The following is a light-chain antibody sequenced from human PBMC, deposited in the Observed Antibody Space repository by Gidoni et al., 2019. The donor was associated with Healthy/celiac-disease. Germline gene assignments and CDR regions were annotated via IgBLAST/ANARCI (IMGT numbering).Light chain of an antibody. J-gene: IGKJ2*04. CDR2: GAS. CDR3: QQYGSSCS. CDR1: QSVSSSY. V-gene: IGKV3-20*01. Sequence: DIVLTQSPGTLSLYPGERATLSCRASQSVSSSYLAWYQQKPGQAPRLLIYGASSMATGIPDRFSGSGSGTDFTLTISRLEPEDFAVYYCQQYGSSCSFXQXTKLEIK.